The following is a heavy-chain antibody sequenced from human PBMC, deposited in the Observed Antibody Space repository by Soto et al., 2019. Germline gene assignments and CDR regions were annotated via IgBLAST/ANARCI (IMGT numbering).Heavy chain of an antibody. D-gene: IGHD2-2*01. J-gene: IGHJ4*02. Sequence: GGSLRLSCTASGFSFGSYAMNWVRQAPGKGLEWVSGISSSGDSTYQADSVKGRFTISRDNSKNTLYLQMNSLRAEDTAVYYCAKAKYCSDTSCYVLLLISDASALNIDYWGQGTLVTVSS. CDR2: ISSSGDST. CDR3: AKAKYCSDTSCYVLLLISDASALNIDY. V-gene: IGHV3-23*01. CDR1: GFSFGSYA.